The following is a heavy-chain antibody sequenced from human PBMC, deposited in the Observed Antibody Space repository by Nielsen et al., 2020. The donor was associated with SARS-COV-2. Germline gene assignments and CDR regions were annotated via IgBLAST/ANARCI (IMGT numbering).Heavy chain of an antibody. Sequence: SVKVSCKASGFTFTSSAVQWVRQARGQRLEWIGWIVVGSGNTNYAQKFQERVTITRDMSTSTAYMELSSLRSEDTAVYYCAADPGVVVAATDAFDIWGQGTMVTVSS. CDR1: GFTFTSSA. V-gene: IGHV1-58*01. J-gene: IGHJ3*02. CDR2: IVVGSGNT. CDR3: AADPGVVVAATDAFDI. D-gene: IGHD2-15*01.